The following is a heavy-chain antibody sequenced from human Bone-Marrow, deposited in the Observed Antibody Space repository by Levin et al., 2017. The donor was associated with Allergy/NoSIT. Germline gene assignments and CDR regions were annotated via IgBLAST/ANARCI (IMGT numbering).Heavy chain of an antibody. Sequence: GESLKISCAASGFTFSSYWMSWVRQAPGKGLEWVANIKQDGSEKYYVDSVKGRFTISRDNAKNSLYLQMNSLRAEDTAVYYCARDRNRNVLRFLEWLATSRGDYWGQGTLVTVSS. CDR1: GFTFSSYW. D-gene: IGHD3-3*01. J-gene: IGHJ4*02. CDR2: IKQDGSEK. V-gene: IGHV3-7*01. CDR3: ARDRNRNVLRFLEWLATSRGDY.